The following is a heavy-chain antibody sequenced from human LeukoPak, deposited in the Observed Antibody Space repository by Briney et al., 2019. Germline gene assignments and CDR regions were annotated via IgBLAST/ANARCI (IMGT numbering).Heavy chain of an antibody. V-gene: IGHV1-2*06. CDR3: ASLDLSSGGLYYFDY. CDR1: GYTFTGYY. J-gene: IGHJ4*02. D-gene: IGHD2-15*01. CDR2: INPNSGGT. Sequence: ASVKVSCKASGYTFTGYYMHWVRQAPGQGLEWMGRINPNSGGTNYAQKFQGRVTMTRDTSISTAYMELSGLRSDDTAVYYCASLDLSSGGLYYFDYWGQGTLVTVSS.